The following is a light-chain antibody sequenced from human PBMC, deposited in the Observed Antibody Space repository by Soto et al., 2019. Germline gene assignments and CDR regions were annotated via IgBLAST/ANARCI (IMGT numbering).Light chain of an antibody. V-gene: IGLV1-40*01. J-gene: IGLJ1*01. CDR2: GNT. CDR1: DSNIGAGYD. CDR3: QSFDNSLSGFYV. Sequence: QLVLTQTPSVSGAPGQTITISCTGTDSNIGAGYDVHWYQHLPGRAPKLLIFGNTHRPSGVPDRFSGSKSGTSASLAITGLHPEDEADYYCQSFDNSLSGFYVFGSGTKLTVL.